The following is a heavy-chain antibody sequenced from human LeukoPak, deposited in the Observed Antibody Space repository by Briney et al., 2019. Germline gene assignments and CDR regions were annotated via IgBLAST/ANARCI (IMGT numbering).Heavy chain of an antibody. CDR3: AREGSIYSYDSSGYLGY. CDR2: IYSGGRT. Sequence: SETLSLTCTVSGDSTSSGPYYWSWIRQPAGKGLEWIGRIYSGGRTSYNPSLTSRVTISVDSSKNKLSLNLSSVTAADTAIYYCAREGSIYSYDSSGYLGYWGQGTLVTVSS. CDR1: GDSTSSGPYY. J-gene: IGHJ4*02. D-gene: IGHD3-22*01. V-gene: IGHV4-61*02.